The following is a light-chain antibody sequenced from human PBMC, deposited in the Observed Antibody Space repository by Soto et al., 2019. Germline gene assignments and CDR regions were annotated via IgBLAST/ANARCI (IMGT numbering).Light chain of an antibody. CDR1: SSNIGAGYD. V-gene: IGLV1-40*01. CDR2: GNS. CDR3: QSYDSSPSAYV. J-gene: IGLJ1*01. Sequence: QAVVTQPPSVSGAPGQRVTISCTGSSSNIGAGYDVHWYQQLPGTAPKLLIFGNSNRPSGVPDRFSGSKSGTSASLAITGLQAEDEADYYCQSYDSSPSAYVFGTGTKLTVL.